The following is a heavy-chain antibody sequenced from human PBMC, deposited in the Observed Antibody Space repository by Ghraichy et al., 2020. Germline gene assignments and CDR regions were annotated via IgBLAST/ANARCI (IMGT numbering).Heavy chain of an antibody. CDR2: NKGDGSSA. J-gene: IGHJ6*02. V-gene: IGHV3-74*01. D-gene: IGHD1-1*01. Sequence: GESLNISCEASGFSLSNWWMHWVRQAPGKGLVWVSRNKGDGSSASHADSVRGRFTISRDNAKNTLYLQMNSLKVEDTAVYFCTRDWRNYGMDVWGQGTTVTVSS. CDR3: TRDWRNYGMDV. CDR1: GFSLSNWW.